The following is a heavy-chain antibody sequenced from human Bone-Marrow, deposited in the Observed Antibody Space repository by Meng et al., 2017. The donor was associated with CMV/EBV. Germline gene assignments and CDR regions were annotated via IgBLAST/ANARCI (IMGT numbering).Heavy chain of an antibody. Sequence: GESLKISCAASGFTFSSYWMSWVRQAPGKGLEWVANIKQDGSEKYYVDSVKGRFTISRDNSKNTLYLQMNSLRAEDTAVYYCARVIATVTTNDAFDIWGQGTMVTVSS. CDR2: IKQDGSEK. J-gene: IGHJ3*02. D-gene: IGHD4-17*01. V-gene: IGHV3-7*01. CDR3: ARVIATVTTNDAFDI. CDR1: GFTFSSYW.